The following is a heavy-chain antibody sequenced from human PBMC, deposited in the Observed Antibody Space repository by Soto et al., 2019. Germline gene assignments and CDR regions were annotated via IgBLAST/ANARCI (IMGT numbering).Heavy chain of an antibody. CDR1: GGTFSSYA. J-gene: IGHJ6*02. V-gene: IGHV1-69*13. Sequence: ASVKVSCKASGGTFSSYAISWVRQAPGQGLEWMGGIIPIFGTANYAQKFQGRVTITADESTSTAYMELSSLRSEDTAVYYCAREVAATPRIHYYYGMDVWGQGTTVTVSS. CDR2: IIPIFGTA. D-gene: IGHD2-15*01. CDR3: AREVAATPRIHYYYGMDV.